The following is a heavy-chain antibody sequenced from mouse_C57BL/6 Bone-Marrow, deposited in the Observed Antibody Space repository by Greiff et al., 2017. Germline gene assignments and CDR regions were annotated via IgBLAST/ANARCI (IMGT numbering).Heavy chain of an antibody. CDR2: IDPENGDT. J-gene: IGHJ2*01. D-gene: IGHD2-13*01. Sequence: VQLQQSGAELVRPGASVKLSCTASGFNIKDDYMHWVKQRPEQGLEWIGWIDPENGDTEYASKFQGKATITADTSSNTAYLQLSSLTSEDTAVYYCTTWRCDDFDYWGQGTTLTVSS. CDR3: TTWRCDDFDY. V-gene: IGHV14-4*01. CDR1: GFNIKDDY.